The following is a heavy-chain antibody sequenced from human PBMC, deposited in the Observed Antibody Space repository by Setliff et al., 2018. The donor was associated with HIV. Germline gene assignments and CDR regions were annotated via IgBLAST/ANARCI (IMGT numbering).Heavy chain of an antibody. D-gene: IGHD2-8*01. J-gene: IGHJ5*02. Sequence: GESLKISCAASGFTFSSFEMNWVRQAPGKGLEWVSYISSSGSTVDYADSVQGRFTFSRVNAKNSLYLQMNSLRAEDTAVYYCAALSLRTNSVYGIISTRFDPWGQGALVTVSS. CDR2: ISSSGSTV. CDR3: AALSLRTNSVYGIISTRFDP. V-gene: IGHV3-48*03. CDR1: GFTFSSFE.